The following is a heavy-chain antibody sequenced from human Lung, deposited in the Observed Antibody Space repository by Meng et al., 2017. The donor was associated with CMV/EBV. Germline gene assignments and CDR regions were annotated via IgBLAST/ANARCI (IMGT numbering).Heavy chain of an antibody. V-gene: IGHV3-7*01. D-gene: IGHD2-8*02. CDR3: ARGTAPNDY. Sequence: GGSXRLSCAASGFTFSSYWMTWVRQAPGKGLEWVANIKQDGSEKYYVESVKGRFTISRDNAKNSLYLQMNSLRVEDTAMYYCARGTAPNDYSGQGTLVTVSS. CDR1: GFTFSSYW. CDR2: IKQDGSEK. J-gene: IGHJ4*02.